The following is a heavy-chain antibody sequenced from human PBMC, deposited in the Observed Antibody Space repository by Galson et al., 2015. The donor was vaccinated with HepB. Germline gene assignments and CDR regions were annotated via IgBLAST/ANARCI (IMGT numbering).Heavy chain of an antibody. CDR1: GGTFTSYA. CDR3: ATRGAGGFQYYYMDV. Sequence: SVKVSCKASGGTFTSYALNWVRQAPGQGLEWMGRITPLLGSTNYALKFQGRVTITADKSTSSAYMELSSLRSGDTAVYYCATRGAGGFQYYYMDVWGKGTTVTVSS. D-gene: IGHD2-15*01. CDR2: ITPLLGST. J-gene: IGHJ6*03. V-gene: IGHV1-69*04.